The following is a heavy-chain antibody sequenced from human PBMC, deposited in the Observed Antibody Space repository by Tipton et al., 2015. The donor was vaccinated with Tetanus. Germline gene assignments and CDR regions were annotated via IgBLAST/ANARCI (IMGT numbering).Heavy chain of an antibody. CDR2: INPSDGDS. CDR3: VRPDRYCSGGSCYLALDS. CDR1: GYTFTRHY. D-gene: IGHD2-15*01. V-gene: IGHV1-46*01. Sequence: QAQLMQSGAEVKKPGASVKVSCRTSGYTFTRHYIHWVRQAPGQGLEWMGIINPSDGDSSLAQKFQDRVTMTADTSTGTVYMDLSSLRSDDTAVYYCVRPDRYCSGGSCYLALDSWGQGTRVIVSS. J-gene: IGHJ5*01.